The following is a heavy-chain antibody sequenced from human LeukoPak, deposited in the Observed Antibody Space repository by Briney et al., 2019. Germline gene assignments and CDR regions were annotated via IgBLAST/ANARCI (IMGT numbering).Heavy chain of an antibody. CDR2: IYPGDSDT. J-gene: IGHJ3*02. Sequence: GESLKISCKSSGYSFTGYWIGWVRQMPGKGLEWMGIIYPGDSDTRYSPSFQGQVTISADKTISTAYLQWSSLQASDTAMYYCARRRYPGYSSGRDAFDIWGQGTMVTVSS. D-gene: IGHD6-19*01. CDR1: GYSFTGYW. V-gene: IGHV5-51*01. CDR3: ARRRYPGYSSGRDAFDI.